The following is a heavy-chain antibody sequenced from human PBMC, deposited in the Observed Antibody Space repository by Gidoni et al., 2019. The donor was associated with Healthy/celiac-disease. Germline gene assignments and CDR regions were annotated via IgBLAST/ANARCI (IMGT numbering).Heavy chain of an antibody. D-gene: IGHD4-4*01. CDR3: AKDWAYSNPAPGDY. CDR2: ISYDGSNK. J-gene: IGHJ4*02. CDR1: GFTFSSYG. V-gene: IGHV3-30*18. Sequence: QVQLVESGGGVVQPGRSLRLSCAASGFTFSSYGMHWVRQAPGKGLEWVAVISYDGSNKYYADSVKGRFTISRDNSKNTLYLQMNSLRAEDTAVYYCAKDWAYSNPAPGDYWGQGTLVTVSS.